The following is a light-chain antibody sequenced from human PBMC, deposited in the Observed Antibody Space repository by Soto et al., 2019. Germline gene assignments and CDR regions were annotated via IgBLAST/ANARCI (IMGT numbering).Light chain of an antibody. V-gene: IGKV3-15*01. CDR2: GAS. CDR1: QGVSRK. J-gene: IGKJ1*01. Sequence: DIVMTQSPATLSVAPGERVTFSCRASQGVSRKLAWYQHKPGQAPRLLISGASTGATGIPARFSGTGSGTEFTFSITSLQPEDFGTYYCQQCYMGWTFGQGTKVDIK. CDR3: QQCYMGWT.